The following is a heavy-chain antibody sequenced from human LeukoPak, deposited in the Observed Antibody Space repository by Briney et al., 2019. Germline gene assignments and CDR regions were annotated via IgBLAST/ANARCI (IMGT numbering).Heavy chain of an antibody. CDR1: GFTFTSYA. CDR3: ARDLES. Sequence: PGGSLRLSCAASGFTFTSYAMTWVRQAPGKGLEWVSGVSGSGGSKWYADSVKGRFTISRDNSKNTVFLQMNSLRAEDTAVYYCARDLESWGQGTLVTVS. J-gene: IGHJ4*02. V-gene: IGHV3-23*01. CDR2: VSGSGGSK.